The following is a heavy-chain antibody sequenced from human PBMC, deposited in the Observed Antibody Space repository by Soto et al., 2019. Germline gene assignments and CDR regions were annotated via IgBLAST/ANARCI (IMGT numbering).Heavy chain of an antibody. CDR2: IYHSGST. CDR1: GGSISSGGYS. V-gene: IGHV4-30-2*01. CDR3: ARGYCGGDCYDAFDI. Sequence: SETLSLTCAVSGGSISSGGYSWSWIRQPPGKGLEWIGYIYHSGSTYYNPSLKSRVTISVDRSKNQFSLKLSSVTAADTAVYYCARGYCGGDCYDAFDIWGQGTMVTVSS. D-gene: IGHD2-21*02. J-gene: IGHJ3*02.